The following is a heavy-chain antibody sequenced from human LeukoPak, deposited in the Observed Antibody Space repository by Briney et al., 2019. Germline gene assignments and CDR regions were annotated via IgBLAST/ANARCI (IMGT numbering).Heavy chain of an antibody. Sequence: SQTLSLTCGISGDSVSSNTVAWNWLRQSPSRGLEWLGRTYRLKIDYADSVKSRISINGDTSKNQISLQLSSVTPEDTAVYFCARGQFSGFDMWGQGQWSPSLQ. CDR1: GDSVSSNTVA. D-gene: IGHD5-24*01. V-gene: IGHV6-1*01. CDR2: TYRLKI. CDR3: ARGQFSGFDM. J-gene: IGHJ3*02.